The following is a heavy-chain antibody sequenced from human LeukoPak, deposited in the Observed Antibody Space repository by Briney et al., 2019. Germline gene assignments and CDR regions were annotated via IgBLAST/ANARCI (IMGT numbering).Heavy chain of an antibody. J-gene: IGHJ5*02. CDR2: IWYDGTNE. Sequence: PGGSLRLSCAASGFTFSSYGMHWVRQAPGRGLEWVAVIWYDGTNEDYADSVRGRFTVSRDNSKNTLYLQMNSLRAEDTAVYYCAGGYCSSTSCYPINWFDPWGQGTLVTVSS. CDR1: GFTFSSYG. CDR3: AGGYCSSTSCYPINWFDP. V-gene: IGHV3-30*02. D-gene: IGHD2-2*01.